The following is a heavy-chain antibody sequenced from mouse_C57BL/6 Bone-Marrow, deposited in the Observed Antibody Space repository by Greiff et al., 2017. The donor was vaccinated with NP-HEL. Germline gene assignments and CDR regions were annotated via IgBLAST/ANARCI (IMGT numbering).Heavy chain of an antibody. J-gene: IGHJ4*01. V-gene: IGHV3-6*01. CDR2: ISYDGSN. CDR1: GYSITSGYY. Sequence: ESGPGLVKPSQSLSLTCSVTGYSITSGYYWNWIRQFPGNKLEWMGYISYDGSNNYNPSLKNRISITRDTSKNQFFLKLNSVTTEDTATYYCAREKVDSNYVYAMDYWGQGTSVTVSS. D-gene: IGHD2-5*01. CDR3: AREKVDSNYVYAMDY.